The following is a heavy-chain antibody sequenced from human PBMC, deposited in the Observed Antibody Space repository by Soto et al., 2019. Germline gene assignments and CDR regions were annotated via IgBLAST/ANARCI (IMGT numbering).Heavy chain of an antibody. CDR2: ISGSGGST. J-gene: IGHJ4*02. V-gene: IGHV3-23*01. D-gene: IGHD4-17*01. Sequence: GRSLRLSCAAYGFTFSSYAMSWVRQAPGKGLEWVSAISGSGGSTYYADSVKGRFTISRDNSKNTLYLQMNSLRAEDTAVYYCANIVYGYHADYWGQGTLVTVSA. CDR1: GFTFSSYA. CDR3: ANIVYGYHADY.